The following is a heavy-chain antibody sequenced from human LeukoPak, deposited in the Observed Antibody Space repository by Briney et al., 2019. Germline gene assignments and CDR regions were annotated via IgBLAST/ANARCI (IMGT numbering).Heavy chain of an antibody. Sequence: GGSLKLSCAASGFTFSDSGMHWVRQAPEKGLEWVGRMRSKTQNYATAYAASVKGRFTISRDDSKNTAFLQMNSLKTEDTAVYYCTNYDDSSDLWGYWGQGTLVTVSS. J-gene: IGHJ4*02. CDR1: GFTFSDSG. V-gene: IGHV3-73*01. CDR3: TNYDDSSDLWGY. D-gene: IGHD3-22*01. CDR2: MRSKTQNYAT.